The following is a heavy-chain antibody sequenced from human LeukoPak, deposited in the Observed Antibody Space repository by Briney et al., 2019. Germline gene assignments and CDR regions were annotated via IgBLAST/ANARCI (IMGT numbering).Heavy chain of an antibody. CDR2: INPRSGDT. CDR3: ARDHQLHTPYYYYYMDV. CDR1: GYSFSGYY. Sequence: ASVKVSCKASGYSFSGYYIHWLRQAPGQGLEWMGWINPRSGDTNYAQKLQGRVTMTTDTSTSTAYMELRSLRSDDTAVYYCARDHQLHTPYYYYYMDVWGKGTTVTVSS. D-gene: IGHD2-2*01. J-gene: IGHJ6*03. V-gene: IGHV1-2*02.